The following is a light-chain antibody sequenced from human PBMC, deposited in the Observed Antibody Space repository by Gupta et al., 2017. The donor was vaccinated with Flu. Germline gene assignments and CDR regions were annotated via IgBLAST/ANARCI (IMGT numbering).Light chain of an antibody. V-gene: IGLV3-16*01. CDR2: KES. Sequence: GKMSRNTGAEEGVAKNYVYWYQRKPASAPFLVIYKESVRHSGVPERFSGASSGTTATLTTSGVQAEEEADYYCLSADISGNDWVFGGGTKLTVL. CDR1: GVAKNY. CDR3: LSADISGNDWV. J-gene: IGLJ3*02.